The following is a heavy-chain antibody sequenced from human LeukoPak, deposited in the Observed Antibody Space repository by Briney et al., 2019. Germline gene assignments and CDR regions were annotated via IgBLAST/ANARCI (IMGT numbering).Heavy chain of an antibody. CDR3: ARDSRFGEVLRYFDWLLVGMDV. Sequence: GGSLRLSCAASGFTFSSYSMNWVRQAPGKGLEWVSSISSSSSYIYYADSVKGRFTISRDNAKNSLYLQMNSLRAEDTAVYYCARDSRFGEVLRYFDWLLVGMDVWGQGTTVTVSS. V-gene: IGHV3-21*01. CDR2: ISSSSSYI. CDR1: GFTFSSYS. J-gene: IGHJ6*02. D-gene: IGHD3-9*01.